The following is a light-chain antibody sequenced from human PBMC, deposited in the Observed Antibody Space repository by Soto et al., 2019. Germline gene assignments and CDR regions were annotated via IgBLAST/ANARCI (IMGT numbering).Light chain of an antibody. Sequence: DIQMTQSPSSLSASVGDRVTITCRASQGIRSRLAWYQQKTGKAPNILIYDASTLQSGVPSRFRGSGSGTDFTLTINGLQPEDFATYYCQQANSSPLTFGGGTKVDIK. V-gene: IGKV1-12*01. J-gene: IGKJ4*01. CDR3: QQANSSPLT. CDR1: QGIRSR. CDR2: DAS.